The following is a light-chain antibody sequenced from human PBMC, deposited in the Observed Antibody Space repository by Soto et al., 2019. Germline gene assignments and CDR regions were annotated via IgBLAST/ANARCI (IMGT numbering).Light chain of an antibody. V-gene: IGKV1-5*03. CDR3: QQHNSYSWT. CDR1: QSISSW. CDR2: KAS. J-gene: IGKJ1*01. Sequence: DIQMTQSPSTLSSSVGDRVTITCRASQSISSWLAWYQQKQGKAPKLLIYKASSLESGVPSRFSGSGSGTEFTLTISSLQPDDFATYYCQQHNSYSWTFGQGPKVEIK.